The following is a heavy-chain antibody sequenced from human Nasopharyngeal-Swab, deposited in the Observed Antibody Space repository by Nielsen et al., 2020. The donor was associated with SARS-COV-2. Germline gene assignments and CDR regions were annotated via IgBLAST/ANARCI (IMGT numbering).Heavy chain of an antibody. D-gene: IGHD1-7*01. CDR1: GYSFTSYW. CDR3: AHQGVTGTTGGFDY. Sequence: GESLKISWKGSGYSFTSYWISWVRQMPGKGLEWMGRIDPSDSYTNYSPSFQGHVTISADKSISTAYLQWSSLRASDTAMYYCAHQGVTGTTGGFDYWGQGTLVTVSS. V-gene: IGHV5-10-1*01. J-gene: IGHJ4*02. CDR2: IDPSDSYT.